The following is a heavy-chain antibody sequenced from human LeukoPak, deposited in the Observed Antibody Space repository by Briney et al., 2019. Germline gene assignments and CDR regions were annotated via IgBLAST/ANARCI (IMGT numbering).Heavy chain of an antibody. CDR2: VSGSGGRT. D-gene: IGHD4-23*01. CDR3: AREDDVNSNDY. CDR1: GFTFGSYA. J-gene: IGHJ4*02. V-gene: IGHV3-23*01. Sequence: GGSLRLSCAASGFTFGSYAMSWVRQTPGKGLEWVSTVSGSGGRTYYADSVKGRFTISRDNTKNSVYLQMNSLRAEDTAVYYCAREDDVNSNDYWGQGSPVTVSS.